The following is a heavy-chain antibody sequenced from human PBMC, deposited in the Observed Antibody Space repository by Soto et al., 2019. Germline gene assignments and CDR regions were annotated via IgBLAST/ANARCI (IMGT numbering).Heavy chain of an antibody. CDR3: VGQYSSSWYNYYYYMDV. Sequence: SETLSLTCTVSGGSISSYYWSWIRQPPGKGLEWIGYIYYSGSTNYNPSLKSRVTISVDTSKNQFSLKLSSVTAADTAVYYCVGQYSSSWYNYYYYMDVWGKGTTVT. D-gene: IGHD6-13*01. V-gene: IGHV4-59*01. J-gene: IGHJ6*03. CDR2: IYYSGST. CDR1: GGSISSYY.